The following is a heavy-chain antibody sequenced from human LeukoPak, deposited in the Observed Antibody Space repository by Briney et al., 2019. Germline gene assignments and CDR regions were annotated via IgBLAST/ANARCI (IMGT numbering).Heavy chain of an antibody. D-gene: IGHD5-12*01. J-gene: IGHJ4*02. V-gene: IGHV3-7*05. Sequence: GGSLRLSCAASGFTFSSVSMDWVRQAPGKGLEWVANIKQDGSEKYYVDSVKGRFTISRDNAKNSLYLQMNSLRAEDTAVYYCARAFSGYYFDYWGQGTLVTVSS. CDR3: ARAFSGYYFDY. CDR2: IKQDGSEK. CDR1: GFTFSSVS.